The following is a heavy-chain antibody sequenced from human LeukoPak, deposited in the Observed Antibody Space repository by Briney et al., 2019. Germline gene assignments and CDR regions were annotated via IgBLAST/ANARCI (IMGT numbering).Heavy chain of an antibody. CDR3: AREQSGTRGWYTVDY. J-gene: IGHJ4*02. D-gene: IGHD6-19*01. CDR2: IRGNSERT. V-gene: IGHV3-23*01. CDR1: GFTFSAYA. Sequence: GGSLRLSCAASGFTFSAYAITWVRQAPGKALEWVSAIRGNSERTYYADSVRGRFTISRDNSKDTVYLQISSLRVEDTAVYYCAREQSGTRGWYTVDYWGQGTLVAVSS.